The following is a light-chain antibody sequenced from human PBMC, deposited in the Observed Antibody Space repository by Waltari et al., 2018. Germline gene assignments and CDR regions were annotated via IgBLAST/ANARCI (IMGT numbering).Light chain of an antibody. V-gene: IGKV1-12*01. CDR2: AAS. CDR1: QDITTW. CDR3: QHAHNDPYT. J-gene: IGKJ2*01. Sequence: DIQLTQSPYSVSASAGDTVTITCRASQDITTWLAWYQQKPGKAPRLLIYAASSWQSGVPSSIGGSGSGTGFTLTISSLRPEDSATYCCQHAHNDPYTFGQGTKVEIK.